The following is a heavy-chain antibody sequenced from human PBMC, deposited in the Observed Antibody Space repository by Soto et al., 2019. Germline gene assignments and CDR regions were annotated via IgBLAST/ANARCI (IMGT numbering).Heavy chain of an antibody. V-gene: IGHV1-2*02. D-gene: IGHD1-26*01. J-gene: IGHJ4*02. CDR1: GFTFIGHY. Sequence: ASVKVSCKASGFTFIGHYMHWVRQAPGQGLEWMGWMNPKSGGTNYEENFQGRVTMPRDTSIGTAYMKLSRLRSDDTAVYFCASVTPSGGFSKVCPVANGGQGTLVTVP. CDR3: ASVTPSGGFSKVCPVAN. CDR2: MNPKSGGT.